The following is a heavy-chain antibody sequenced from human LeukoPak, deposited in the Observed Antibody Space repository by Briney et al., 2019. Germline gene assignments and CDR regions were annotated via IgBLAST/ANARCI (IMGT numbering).Heavy chain of an antibody. J-gene: IGHJ4*02. Sequence: SQTLSLTCTVSGGSISSGDYYWSWIRQPPGKGLEWLGYIYYSGCTYYNPSLKSRVTISVDTSKNQFSLKLSSVTAADTAVYYCASSSVLRYFDWVNYFDYWGQGTLVTVSS. CDR1: GGSISSGDYY. V-gene: IGHV4-30-4*01. D-gene: IGHD3-9*01. CDR3: ASSSVLRYFDWVNYFDY. CDR2: IYYSGCT.